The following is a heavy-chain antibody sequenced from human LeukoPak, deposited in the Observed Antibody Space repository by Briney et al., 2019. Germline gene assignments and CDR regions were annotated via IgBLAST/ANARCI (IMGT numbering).Heavy chain of an antibody. Sequence: ASVKVSCKASGYTFTSYAIHWVRRAPGQRLEWMGWINAGNGNTKYSQEFQGRVTITRDTSASTAYMELSSLRSEDMAVYYCARVTAQRGFDPWGQGTLVTVSS. CDR2: INAGNGNT. CDR1: GYTFTSYA. V-gene: IGHV1-3*03. J-gene: IGHJ5*02. CDR3: ARVTAQRGFDP.